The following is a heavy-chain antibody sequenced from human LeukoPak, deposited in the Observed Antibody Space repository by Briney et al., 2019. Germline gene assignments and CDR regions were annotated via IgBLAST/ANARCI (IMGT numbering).Heavy chain of an antibody. CDR2: IYYSGST. CDR3: VRDLHFYDTSGYYSPFDS. D-gene: IGHD3-22*01. CDR1: GGSISSYY. Sequence: PSETLSLTCTVSGGSISSYYWSWIRQPPGKGLEWIGYIYYSGSTNYNPSLKSRVTISVDTSKNQLSLRLSSVTAADTAVYYCVRDLHFYDTSGYYSPFDSWGQGTLVTVSS. V-gene: IGHV4-59*12. J-gene: IGHJ4*02.